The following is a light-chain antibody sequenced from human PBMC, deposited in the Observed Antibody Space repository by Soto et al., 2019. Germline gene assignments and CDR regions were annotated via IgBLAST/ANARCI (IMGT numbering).Light chain of an antibody. CDR3: QQYESLPLT. V-gene: IGKV1-33*01. CDR1: QDINKN. J-gene: IGKJ5*01. CDR2: DAS. Sequence: DIQMTQSPSSLSASVGARVTITCQASQDINKNLIWYQQKPGKAPKLLIYDASDLETGVPSRFGGRGSGTGFTFTISSLQLEDFAIYYCQQYESLPLTFGQGTRLEI.